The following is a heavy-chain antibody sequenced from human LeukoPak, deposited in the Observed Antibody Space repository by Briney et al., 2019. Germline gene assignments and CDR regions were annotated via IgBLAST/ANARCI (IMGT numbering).Heavy chain of an antibody. CDR3: ARHTGPYYSSGSYGLDV. J-gene: IGHJ6*02. V-gene: IGHV3-21*01. D-gene: IGHD3-10*01. CDR1: VFTFSAYN. CDR2: ISSSGTSI. Sequence: PGGSLRLSCAASVFTFSAYNMNWVRQAPGKGLEWVSSISSSGTSIYYAESSKGRFTISRDNAKNSLYLQMNSLRAEDTAVYYCARHTGPYYSSGSYGLDVWGQGTTVIVSS.